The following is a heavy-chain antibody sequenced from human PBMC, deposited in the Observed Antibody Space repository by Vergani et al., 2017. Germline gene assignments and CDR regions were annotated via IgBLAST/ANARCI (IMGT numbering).Heavy chain of an antibody. D-gene: IGHD5-18*01. CDR1: GGSISSGSYY. CDR2: IYTSGST. J-gene: IGHJ6*02. CDR3: ARLYSDGSFYYYGMDV. Sequence: QLQLQESGPGLVKPSETLSLTCTVSGGSISSGSYYWSWIRQPAGKGLEWIGRIYTSGSTNYNPSLKSRVTISVDTSKNQFSLKLSSVTAADTAVYYCARLYSDGSFYYYGMDVWGQGP. V-gene: IGHV4-61*02.